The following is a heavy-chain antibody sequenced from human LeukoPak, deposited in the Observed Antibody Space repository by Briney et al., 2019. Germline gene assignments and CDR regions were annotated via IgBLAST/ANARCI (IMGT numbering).Heavy chain of an antibody. D-gene: IGHD4-23*01. CDR3: ARKRRWDNNLFDP. V-gene: IGHV4-34*01. CDR2: VNHGGAT. Sequence: PSETLSLTCAVYGESFSGYYWSWIRQPPGKGLEWIGEVNHGGATNYNPSLKSRVTISVDTSKNQFSLKLNSVTAVDTAVYYCARKRRWDNNLFDPWGQGILVTVSS. CDR1: GESFSGYY. J-gene: IGHJ5*02.